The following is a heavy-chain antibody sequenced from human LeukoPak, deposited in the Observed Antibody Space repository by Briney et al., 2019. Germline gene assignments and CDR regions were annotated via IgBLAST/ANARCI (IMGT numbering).Heavy chain of an antibody. CDR1: GFTFNNYA. J-gene: IGHJ4*02. Sequence: GESLRLSCAASGFTFNNYAMSWVRQAPVKGLEWVSAISGSDAGTYYADSVKGRFTISRDNSKNTLYLQMNSLRAEDAAVYYCVKGPGYRAYYFDYWGQGTLVTVSS. V-gene: IGHV3-23*01. CDR3: VKGPGYRAYYFDY. D-gene: IGHD5-12*01. CDR2: ISGSDAGT.